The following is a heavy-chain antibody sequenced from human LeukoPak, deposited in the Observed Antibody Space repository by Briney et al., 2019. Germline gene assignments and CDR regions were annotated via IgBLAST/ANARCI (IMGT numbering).Heavy chain of an antibody. CDR1: GFTFSSYS. D-gene: IGHD3-3*01. V-gene: IGHV3-21*01. CDR3: ARAPTRSGYYTGFDY. Sequence: PGGSLRLSCAASGFTFSSYSMNWVCQAPGKGLEWVSSISSSSSYIYYADSVKGRFTISRDNAKNSLYLQMNSLRAEDTAVYYCARAPTRSGYYTGFDYWGQGTLVTVSS. CDR2: ISSSSSYI. J-gene: IGHJ4*02.